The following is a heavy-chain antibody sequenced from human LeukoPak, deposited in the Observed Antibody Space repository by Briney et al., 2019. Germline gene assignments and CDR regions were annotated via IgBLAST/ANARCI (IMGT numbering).Heavy chain of an antibody. CDR2: IYYSGST. J-gene: IGHJ5*02. V-gene: IGHV4-39*01. Sequence: PSETLSLTCTVFGGSISSSSYYWGWIRQPPGKGLEWIGSIYYSGSTYYNPSLKSRVTISVDTSKNQFSLKLSSVTAADTAVYYCARVVVPAAPRLIPWGQGTLVTVSS. CDR1: GGSISSSSYY. D-gene: IGHD2-2*01. CDR3: ARVVVPAAPRLIP.